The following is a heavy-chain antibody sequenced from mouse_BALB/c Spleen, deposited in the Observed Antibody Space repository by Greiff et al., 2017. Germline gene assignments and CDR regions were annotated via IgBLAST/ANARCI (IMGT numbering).Heavy chain of an antibody. D-gene: IGHD2-1*01. CDR3: TRSGYYGNYDWYFDV. V-gene: IGHV14-3*02. J-gene: IGHJ1*01. CDR1: GFNIKDTY. CDR2: IDPANGNT. Sequence: VQLQQSGAELVKPGASVKLSCTASGFNIKDTYMHWVKQRPEQGLEWIGRIDPANGNTKYDPKFQGKATITADTSSNTAYLQLSSLTSEDTAVYYCTRSGYYGNYDWYFDVWGAGTTVTVSS.